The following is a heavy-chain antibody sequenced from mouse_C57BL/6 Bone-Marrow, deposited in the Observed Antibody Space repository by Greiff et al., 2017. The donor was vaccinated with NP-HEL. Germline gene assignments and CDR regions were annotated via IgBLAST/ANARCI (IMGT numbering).Heavy chain of an antibody. D-gene: IGHD4-1*01. V-gene: IGHV1-85*01. CDR3: ARSTGTDFDY. J-gene: IGHJ2*01. CDR2: IYPRDGST. Sequence: VQLVESGPELVKPGASVKLSCKASGYTFTSYDINWVKQRPGQGLEWIGWIYPRDGSTTYNEKFKGKATLTVDTSSSTAYMELHSLTSEDSAVYFCARSTGTDFDYWGQGTTLTVSS. CDR1: GYTFTSYD.